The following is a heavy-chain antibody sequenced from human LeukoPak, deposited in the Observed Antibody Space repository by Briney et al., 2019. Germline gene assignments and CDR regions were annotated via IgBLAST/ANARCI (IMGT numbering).Heavy chain of an antibody. J-gene: IGHJ1*01. CDR2: IYPANSDT. V-gene: IGHV5-51*01. CDR1: GYIFTNYW. Sequence: GESLKISCKASGYIFTNYWIGWVRQMPGKGLEWMAIIYPANSDTRYSPSFQGQVTISADKSISTAYLQWSSLKASDTAMYYCARPACSSTSCYLYFQYWGQGTLATVSS. D-gene: IGHD2-2*01. CDR3: ARPACSSTSCYLYFQY.